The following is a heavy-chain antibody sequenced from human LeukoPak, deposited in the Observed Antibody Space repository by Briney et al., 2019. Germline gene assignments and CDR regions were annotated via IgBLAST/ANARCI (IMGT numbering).Heavy chain of an antibody. Sequence: GGSLRLSCEASGFTFSYYWMNWVRQAPGKGLEWVANIKQDGREIYYADSVKGRFSISRDNAQTSLYLQMNSLRAEDTAVYYCARDVVFDYWGQGTLASVSS. J-gene: IGHJ4*02. CDR3: ARDVVFDY. V-gene: IGHV3-7*01. D-gene: IGHD2-21*01. CDR1: GFTFSYYW. CDR2: IKQDGREI.